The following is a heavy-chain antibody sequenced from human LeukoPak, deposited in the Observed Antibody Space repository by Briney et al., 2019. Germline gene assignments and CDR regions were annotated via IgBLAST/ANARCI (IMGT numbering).Heavy chain of an antibody. Sequence: GGSLRLSCAASGFSFSSYTMNWVRQAPGKGLEWVSIISSSSSYIYYADSVKGRFTISRDNAKNSLFFEMNSLRVEDTSVYYCARDFRNSGWGSDYWGQGTLVTVSS. D-gene: IGHD6-19*01. CDR3: ARDFRNSGWGSDY. CDR1: GFSFSSYT. J-gene: IGHJ4*02. V-gene: IGHV3-21*01. CDR2: ISSSSSYI.